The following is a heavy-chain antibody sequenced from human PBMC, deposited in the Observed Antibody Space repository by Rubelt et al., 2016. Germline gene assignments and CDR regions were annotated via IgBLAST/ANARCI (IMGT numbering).Heavy chain of an antibody. J-gene: IGHJ4*02. CDR1: GFTFSTAW. CDR3: TTVVVDVGY. V-gene: IGHV3-15*01. D-gene: IGHD2-21*01. CDR2: IKNKGDGGTI. Sequence: EVQLVESGGGVVKPGGSLRLSCAASGFTFSTAWMSWVRQAPGKGLEWVGRIKNKGDGGTIDYAAPVKGRFTISRDDAKNTEYLQMNSLKTEDTAVYYCTTVVVDVGYWGQGTLVTVSS.